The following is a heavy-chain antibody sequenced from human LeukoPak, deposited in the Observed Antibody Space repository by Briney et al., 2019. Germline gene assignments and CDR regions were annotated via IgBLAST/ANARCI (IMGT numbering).Heavy chain of an antibody. V-gene: IGHV3-23*01. J-gene: IGHJ2*01. CDR2: ISGSGDNT. D-gene: IGHD6-19*01. CDR3: AKEGSSGWYRVWYFDL. Sequence: GRSLRLSCAASGFTFSSYGMTWVRQAPGKGLEWVSGISGSGDNTWYADSVKGRFTISRDNSKNTLYLQMNSLRAEDTAVYYCAKEGSSGWYRVWYFDLWGRGTLVTVSS. CDR1: GFTFSSYG.